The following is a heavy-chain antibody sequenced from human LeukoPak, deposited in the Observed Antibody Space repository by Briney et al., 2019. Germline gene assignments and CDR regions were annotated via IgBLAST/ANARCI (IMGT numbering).Heavy chain of an antibody. J-gene: IGHJ4*02. D-gene: IGHD1-26*01. V-gene: IGHV1-2*02. CDR3: ARDGGGSYPIVFDY. Sequence: ASVKVSCKASGYTFTGYYMHWVRQAPGQGLEWMGWIDPNSGGTNYAQKFQGRVTMTRDTSISTAYMELSRLRSDDTAVYYCARDGGGSYPIVFDYWGQGTLVTVSS. CDR1: GYTFTGYY. CDR2: IDPNSGGT.